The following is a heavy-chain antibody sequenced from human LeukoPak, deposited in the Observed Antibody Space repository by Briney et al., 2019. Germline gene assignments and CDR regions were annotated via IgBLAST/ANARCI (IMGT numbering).Heavy chain of an antibody. J-gene: IGHJ4*02. D-gene: IGHD1-26*01. CDR3: ARDLGSEWELPAFDY. CDR1: GYTFTGYY. Sequence: ASVKVSCKASGYTFTGYYMHWVRQAPGQGLEWMGWINPNSGGTNYAQKFQGRVTMTRDTSISTAYMELSRLRSDDTAVYYCARDLGSEWELPAFDYWGQGTLVTVSS. V-gene: IGHV1-2*02. CDR2: INPNSGGT.